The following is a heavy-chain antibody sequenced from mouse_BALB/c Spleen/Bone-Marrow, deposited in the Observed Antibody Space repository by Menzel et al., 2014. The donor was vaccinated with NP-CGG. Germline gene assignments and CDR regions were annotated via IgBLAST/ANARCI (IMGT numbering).Heavy chain of an antibody. J-gene: IGHJ4*01. V-gene: IGHV2-6-7*01. Sequence: QVQLKESGPGLVAPSQSLSITCTVSGFSLTGYGVNWVRQPPGKGLEWLGMIWGDGSTDYNSALKSRLSISKDNSKSQVFLEMNSLQTDDTARYYCARGGNYYAMDYWGQGTSVTVSS. CDR1: GFSLTGYG. D-gene: IGHD2-1*01. CDR2: IWGDGST. CDR3: ARGGNYYAMDY.